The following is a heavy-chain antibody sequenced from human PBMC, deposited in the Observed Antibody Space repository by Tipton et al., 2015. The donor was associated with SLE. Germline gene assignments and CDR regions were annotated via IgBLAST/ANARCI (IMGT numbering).Heavy chain of an antibody. Sequence: TLSLTCTVSGASISSHQWSWIRQSPGEGLEWIGYVYSSGSTHYNPSLRSRVTISVDASKNQFSLRLTSVTAADTAVYYCARRHFDTSGYYRGAFDVWGQGTMVTVSS. J-gene: IGHJ3*01. V-gene: IGHV4-59*07. D-gene: IGHD3-22*01. CDR3: ARRHFDTSGYYRGAFDV. CDR2: VYSSGST. CDR1: GASISSHQ.